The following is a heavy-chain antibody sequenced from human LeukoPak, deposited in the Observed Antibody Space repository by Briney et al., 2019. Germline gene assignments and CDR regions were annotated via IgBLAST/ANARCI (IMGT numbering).Heavy chain of an antibody. CDR3: AREDGYSPARAFDI. CDR1: GGSISSGGYY. J-gene: IGHJ3*02. V-gene: IGHV4-31*03. Sequence: ASQTLSLTCTVSGGSISSGGYYWSWIRQHPGKGLEWIGYIYYSGSTYYNPSLKSRVTISVDTSKNQFSLKLSSVTAADTAVYYCAREDGYSPARAFDIWGQGTMVTVSS. CDR2: IYYSGST. D-gene: IGHD2-15*01.